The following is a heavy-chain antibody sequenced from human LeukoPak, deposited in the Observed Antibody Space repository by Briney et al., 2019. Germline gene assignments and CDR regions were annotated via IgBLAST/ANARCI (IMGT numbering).Heavy chain of an antibody. CDR3: ARERSVIAAAAYFDY. CDR1: GFTFSSYS. D-gene: IGHD6-13*01. J-gene: IGHJ4*02. Sequence: GGSLRLSCAASGFTFSSYSMNWVRQAPGKGLEWVSYISSSSSTIYYADSVKGRFTISRDNAKNSLYLQMNSLRAEDTAVYYCARERSVIAAAAYFDYWGQGTLVTVSS. V-gene: IGHV3-48*01. CDR2: ISSSSSTI.